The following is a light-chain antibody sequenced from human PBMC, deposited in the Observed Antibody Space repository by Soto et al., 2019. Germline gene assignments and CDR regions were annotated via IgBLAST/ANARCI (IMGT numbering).Light chain of an antibody. Sequence: EIVMTQSPATLSVSPGERATLSCRAGQSVSTNLAWYQQKPGQAPRLLMYGASTRATGIPARFSGSGSGTEFTLTISSLQSEDFAVYYCQQYHNWPPYTFGQGTKL. J-gene: IGKJ2*01. CDR2: GAS. CDR1: QSVSTN. V-gene: IGKV3-15*01. CDR3: QQYHNWPPYT.